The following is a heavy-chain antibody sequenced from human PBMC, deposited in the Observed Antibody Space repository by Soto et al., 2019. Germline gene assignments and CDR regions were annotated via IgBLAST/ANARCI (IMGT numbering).Heavy chain of an antibody. V-gene: IGHV3-23*01. J-gene: IGHJ6*02. CDR2: ISGSGGST. CDR3: AANRGYIYYYGMHV. CDR1: GFTFSSYA. Sequence: EVQLLESGGGLVQPGGSLRLSCAASGFTFSSYAMSWVRQAPGKGLEWVSAISGSGGSTYYADSVKGWFTISRDNSKNTMYLQMNSLRAEDTAVYYGAANRGYIYYYGMHVWGQWAT. D-gene: IGHD3-10*01.